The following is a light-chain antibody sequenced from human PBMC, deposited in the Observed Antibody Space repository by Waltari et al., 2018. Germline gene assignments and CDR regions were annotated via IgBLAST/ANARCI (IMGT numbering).Light chain of an antibody. Sequence: DIVMTQSPDSLAVSLGERAPINCKSSQSVLYSSNDKNYLAWYQQKPGQPPKLLIYWASTRQSGVPDRFSGSGSGTDFTLTISSLQAEDVAVYYCQQYYSKRTFGQGTKVEI. CDR2: WAS. CDR3: QQYYSKRT. V-gene: IGKV4-1*01. CDR1: QSVLYSSNDKNY. J-gene: IGKJ1*01.